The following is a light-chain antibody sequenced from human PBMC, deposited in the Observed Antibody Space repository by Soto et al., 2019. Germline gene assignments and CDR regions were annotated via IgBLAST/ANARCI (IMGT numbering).Light chain of an antibody. J-gene: IGKJ1*01. CDR2: WAS. CDR1: QSVLYSSNNKNF. CDR3: QHYYNTPWT. V-gene: IGKV4-1*01. Sequence: DIVMTQSPDSLAVSLGERATINCKSSQSVLYSSNNKNFLAWYQQKPGQPPKLLISWASTRESGVPDRFSGSGSGTDFALTISSLQAEDVAVDFYQHYYNTPWTFGQGTKVEIK.